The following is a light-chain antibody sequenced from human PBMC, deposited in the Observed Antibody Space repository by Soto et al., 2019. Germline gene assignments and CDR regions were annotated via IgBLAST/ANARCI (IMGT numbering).Light chain of an antibody. CDR1: QNVVTN. Sequence: EIVVTQSPAILSVSPGERVTLSCRASQNVVTNLAWYQQRLGQAPRLLIYGASARATGVPARFSGSGSGTEFFLTISSLQSEDFAVYYCQHYNNWLGTFGGGTKVENK. CDR2: GAS. V-gene: IGKV3-15*01. CDR3: QHYNNWLGT. J-gene: IGKJ4*01.